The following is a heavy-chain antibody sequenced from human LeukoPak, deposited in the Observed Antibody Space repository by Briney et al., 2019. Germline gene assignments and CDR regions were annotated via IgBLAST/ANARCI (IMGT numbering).Heavy chain of an antibody. CDR1: GGSFSGYY. J-gene: IGHJ5*02. D-gene: IGHD3-10*01. CDR2: INHSGST. V-gene: IGHV4-34*01. Sequence: PSETLSLTCAVYGGSFSGYYWGWIRQPPGKGLEWIGEINHSGSTNYNPSLKSRVTISVDTSKNQFSLKLSSVTAADTAVYYCARGGRDYYGSGSRRKFDPWGQGTLVTVSS. CDR3: ARGGRDYYGSGSRRKFDP.